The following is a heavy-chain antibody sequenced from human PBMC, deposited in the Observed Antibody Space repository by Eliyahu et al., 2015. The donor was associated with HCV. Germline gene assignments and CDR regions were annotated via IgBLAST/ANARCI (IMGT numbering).Heavy chain of an antibody. V-gene: IGHV3-7*01. J-gene: IGHJ4*02. CDR2: IRQDGSEK. CDR1: GFTFSTYW. CDR3: AVERGLYCGGDCSFDY. Sequence: EVHLVESGGGLVQPGGSLRLSCAASGFTFSTYWMSWVRQAPGKGLEWVANIRQDGSEKYYVDSVKGRFTISRDNAKNSLYLQMNSLRAEDTAVYYCAVERGLYCGGDCSFDYWGQGTLVTVSS. D-gene: IGHD2-21*02.